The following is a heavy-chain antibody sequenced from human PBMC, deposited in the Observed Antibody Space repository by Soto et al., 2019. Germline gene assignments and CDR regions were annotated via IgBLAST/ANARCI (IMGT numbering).Heavy chain of an antibody. Sequence: EVQLLESGGGLVQPGGSLRLSCAASGFTFSSYAMRWVRQAPVKGLEWVSAISGSGDSTYYADSVKGRFTISRDNSTTTPSLHMNRLRPEDTAVSSCARPGSGRSYDYWGQGTLVTVSS. D-gene: IGHD1-26*01. CDR2: ISGSGDST. CDR1: GFTFSSYA. CDR3: ARPGSGRSYDY. V-gene: IGHV3-23*01. J-gene: IGHJ4*02.